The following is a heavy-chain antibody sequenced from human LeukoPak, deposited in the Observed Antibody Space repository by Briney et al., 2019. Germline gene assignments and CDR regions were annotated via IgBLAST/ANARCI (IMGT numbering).Heavy chain of an antibody. CDR1: GFTFSGYW. CDR3: ARVPYYYDSSGHIDAFDI. CDR2: ISGSGGST. V-gene: IGHV3-23*01. D-gene: IGHD3-22*01. J-gene: IGHJ3*02. Sequence: HSGGSLRLSCAASGFTFSGYWMSWVRQAPGKGLEWVSAISGSGGSTYYADSVKGRFTISRDNSKNTLYLQMNSLRAEDTAVYYCARVPYYYDSSGHIDAFDIWGQGTMVTVSS.